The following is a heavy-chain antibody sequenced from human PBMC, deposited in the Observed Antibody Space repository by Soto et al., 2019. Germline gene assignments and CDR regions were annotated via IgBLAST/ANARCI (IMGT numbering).Heavy chain of an antibody. CDR2: IYYSGST. Sequence: SETLSLTCTVSGGSISSYYWSWIRQPPGKGLEWIGYIYYSGSTNYNTSLKSRVTITEDTSKNQFSLKLSSVTAADTSVYYCAREQSGYSGYDYWYFDLWGRGTLVTVSS. V-gene: IGHV4-59*01. CDR3: AREQSGYSGYDYWYFDL. J-gene: IGHJ2*01. CDR1: GGSISSYY. D-gene: IGHD5-12*01.